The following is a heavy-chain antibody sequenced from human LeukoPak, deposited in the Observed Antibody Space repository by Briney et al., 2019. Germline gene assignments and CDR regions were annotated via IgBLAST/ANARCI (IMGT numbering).Heavy chain of an antibody. CDR3: TKDFRGSGYFFDY. D-gene: IGHD3-10*01. CDR1: GFTFSSYA. CDR2: ISGSGDNT. Sequence: GGSLRLSCAASGFTFSSYAMSWVRQAPGKGLEWVSAISGSGDNTFYAGSVRGRFTISRDNSKNTLYLQMDSLRAEDTAIYYCTKDFRGSGYFFDYWGQGTPVTVSS. J-gene: IGHJ4*02. V-gene: IGHV3-23*01.